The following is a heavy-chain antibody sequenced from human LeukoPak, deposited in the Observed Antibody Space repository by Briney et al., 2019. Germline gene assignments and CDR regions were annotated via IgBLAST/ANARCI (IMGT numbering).Heavy chain of an antibody. CDR3: TRLVVIPAAMN. J-gene: IGHJ4*02. Sequence: GGSLRLSCTASGFTFGDYAMSWFRQAPGKGLQWVGFIRSQTYGGTTEYAASVKGRFTISRDDSKSIAYLQMNSLKTEDTALYYCTRLVVIPAAMNWGQGTLVIVSS. CDR2: IRSQTYGGTT. V-gene: IGHV3-49*03. CDR1: GFTFGDYA. D-gene: IGHD2-2*01.